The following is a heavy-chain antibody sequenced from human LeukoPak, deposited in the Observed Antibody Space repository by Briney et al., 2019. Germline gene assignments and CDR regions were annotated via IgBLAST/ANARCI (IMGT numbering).Heavy chain of an antibody. Sequence: PSQTLSLTCAVSGGSISSGGYSWSWIRQPPGKGLEWIGYINHSGSTNYNPSLKSRVTISVDTSKNQFSLKLSSVTAADTAVYYCARLNNCSGGSCYSGIDYWGQGTLVTVSS. D-gene: IGHD2-15*01. V-gene: IGHV4-30-2*01. CDR3: ARLNNCSGGSCYSGIDY. CDR2: INHSGST. J-gene: IGHJ4*02. CDR1: GGSISSGGYS.